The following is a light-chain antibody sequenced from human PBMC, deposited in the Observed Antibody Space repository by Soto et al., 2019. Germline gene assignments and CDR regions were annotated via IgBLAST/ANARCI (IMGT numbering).Light chain of an antibody. CDR2: GAS. CDR1: QSVRTH. CDR3: HQRQSWPRT. V-gene: IGKV3-15*01. J-gene: IGKJ1*01. Sequence: EIMMTQSPATLSVSPGESATLSCRASQSVRTHLAWYQQKPGQAPRLLIHGASTRATGIPDRFRGSGSGTEFTPTISSLQSEDFALYYCHQRQSWPRTFGQGTKVDIK.